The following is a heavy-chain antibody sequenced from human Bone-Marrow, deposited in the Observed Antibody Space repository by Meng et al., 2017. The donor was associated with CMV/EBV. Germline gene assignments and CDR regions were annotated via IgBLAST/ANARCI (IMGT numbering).Heavy chain of an antibody. CDR1: GFTFSSYW. CDR3: ARDYDWLSAYYCDY. J-gene: IGHJ4*02. D-gene: IGHD3-9*01. Sequence: GESLKISCAASGFTFSSYWMHWVRQAPGKGLVWVSRINSDGSSTSYADSVKGRFTISRDNAKNTLYLQMNSLRAEDTAVYYCARDYDWLSAYYCDYWGQGKLVNVDS. CDR2: INSDGSST. V-gene: IGHV3-74*01.